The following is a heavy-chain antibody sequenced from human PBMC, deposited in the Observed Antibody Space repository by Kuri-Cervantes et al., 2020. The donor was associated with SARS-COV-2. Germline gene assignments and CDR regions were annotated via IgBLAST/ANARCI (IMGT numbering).Heavy chain of an antibody. CDR2: INPNSGGT. CDR1: GYTFTGYY. J-gene: IGHJ4*02. V-gene: IGHV1-2*02. D-gene: IGHD6-19*01. CDR3: AREGIAVAGTFD. Sequence: ASVKVSCKASGYTFTGYYMHWVRQAPGQGLEWMGWINPNSGGTNYAQKFQGRVTMTRDTSISTAYMELSRLRSDDTAVYHCAREGIAVAGTFDWGQGTLVTVSS.